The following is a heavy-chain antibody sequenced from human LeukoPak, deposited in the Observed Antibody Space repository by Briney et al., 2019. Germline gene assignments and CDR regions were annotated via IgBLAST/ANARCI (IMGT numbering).Heavy chain of an antibody. CDR3: ARLFHPALSGNYPFDY. CDR1: GGSISSGDYY. V-gene: IGHV4-61*08. D-gene: IGHD1-26*01. CDR2: IYYSGST. Sequence: SQTLSLTCTVSGGSISSGDYYWSWIRQPPGKGLEWIAYIYYSGSTSYNPSLKGRVTISVDTSKNQFSLKLNSVTAADTAMYYCARLFHPALSGNYPFDYWGQGTLVTVSS. J-gene: IGHJ4*02.